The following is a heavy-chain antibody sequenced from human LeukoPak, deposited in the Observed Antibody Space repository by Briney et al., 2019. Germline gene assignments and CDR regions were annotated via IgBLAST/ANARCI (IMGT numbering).Heavy chain of an antibody. CDR3: ARVKGGTYPNGGPEEC. CDR2: IRYDGSDK. D-gene: IGHD1-26*01. CDR1: GFTFNIYG. Sequence: GGSLRLSCGASGFTFNIYGMHWVRQAPGKGLEWVAFIRYDGSDKYYADSVKGRFIISRDNSNNTLYLQMNSLRVEDTAVYYCARVKGGTYPNGGPEECWGLGTLVTVSS. V-gene: IGHV3-30*02. J-gene: IGHJ4*02.